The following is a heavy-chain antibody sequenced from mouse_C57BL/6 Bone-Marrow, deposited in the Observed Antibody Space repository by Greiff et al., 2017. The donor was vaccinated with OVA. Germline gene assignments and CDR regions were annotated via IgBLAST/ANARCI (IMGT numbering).Heavy chain of an antibody. D-gene: IGHD1-1*01. Sequence: EVKLVESGPELVKPGDSVKISCKASGYSFTGYFMNWVMQSHGKSLEWIGRINPYNGDTFYNQKFKGKATLTVDKSSSTAHMELRSLTSEDSAVYYCARVDYGSSSYWYFDVWGTGTTVTVSS. CDR2: INPYNGDT. V-gene: IGHV1-20*01. CDR3: ARVDYGSSSYWYFDV. J-gene: IGHJ1*03. CDR1: GYSFTGYF.